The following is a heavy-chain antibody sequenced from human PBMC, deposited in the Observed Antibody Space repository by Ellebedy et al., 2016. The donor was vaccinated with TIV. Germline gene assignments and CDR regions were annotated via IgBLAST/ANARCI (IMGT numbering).Heavy chain of an antibody. V-gene: IGHV5-51*01. CDR3: ARLDSAYNYYLDF. J-gene: IGHJ4*02. D-gene: IGHD1-1*01. CDR2: IYPDDADT. Sequence: GESLKISRKTSGYTFIDNWIGWVRQMPGKGLEWMGMIYPDDADTRYSPSFQGHVTISADKSITTAYLQWSSLEASDTAMYYCARLDSAYNYYLDFWGQGTLVTVSS. CDR1: GYTFIDNW.